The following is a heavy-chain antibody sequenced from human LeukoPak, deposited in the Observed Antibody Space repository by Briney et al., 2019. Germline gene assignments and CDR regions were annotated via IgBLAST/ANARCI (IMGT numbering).Heavy chain of an antibody. CDR1: GFTFRTCA. Sequence: GGSLRLSCAVSGFTFRTCAMSWVRQAPGKGLEWVSAISGSGTGTYYADSVKGRFTISRDNSKNTLYLEMNNLRAEDTAAYYCASHPESGGNCDYWGQGTLVTVSS. D-gene: IGHD4-23*01. CDR3: ASHPESGGNCDY. V-gene: IGHV3-23*01. CDR2: ISGSGTGT. J-gene: IGHJ4*02.